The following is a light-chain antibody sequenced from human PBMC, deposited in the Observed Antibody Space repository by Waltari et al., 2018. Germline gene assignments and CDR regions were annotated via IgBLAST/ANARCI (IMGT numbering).Light chain of an antibody. V-gene: IGLV2-14*01. CDR3: SSYTSSSTVV. Sequence: QSALTEPASVSGSPGQSITLPCPGTTRAVGGNNYVSWYQQHPAKAPKLMIYDVSKRPSGVSNRFSGSKSGNTASLTISGLQAEDEADYYCSSYTSSSTVVFGGGTKLTVL. CDR1: TRAVGGNNY. CDR2: DVS. J-gene: IGLJ2*01.